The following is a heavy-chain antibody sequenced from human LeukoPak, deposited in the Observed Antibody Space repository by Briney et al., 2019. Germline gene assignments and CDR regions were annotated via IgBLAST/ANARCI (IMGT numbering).Heavy chain of an antibody. CDR1: GFTFSSYE. V-gene: IGHV3-13*01. Sequence: GGSLRLSCAASGFTFSSYEMHWVRQVAGRGLEWVAAIGVSVGTYYSNSVKGRFTISRENAKNSFYVQMNGLRAGDTAVYYCVREAYGSGTLAYDYWGHGSLVTVSS. J-gene: IGHJ4*01. D-gene: IGHD3-10*01. CDR2: IGVSVGT. CDR3: VREAYGSGTLAYDY.